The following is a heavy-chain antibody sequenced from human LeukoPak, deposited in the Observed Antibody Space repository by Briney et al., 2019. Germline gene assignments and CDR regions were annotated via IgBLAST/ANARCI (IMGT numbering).Heavy chain of an antibody. J-gene: IGHJ3*02. CDR2: ICGSCGST. CDR3: AKGRWEVNLSDAFDI. Sequence: GGSLRLSCAASGFTFSSYAMSWVRQAPGKGLEWVSGICGSCGSTYYADSVKGRFTISRDNSKNTLYLQMNSLRAEDTAVYYCAKGRWEVNLSDAFDIWGQGSMVTLSA. V-gene: IGHV3-23*01. CDR1: GFTFSSYA. D-gene: IGHD1-26*01.